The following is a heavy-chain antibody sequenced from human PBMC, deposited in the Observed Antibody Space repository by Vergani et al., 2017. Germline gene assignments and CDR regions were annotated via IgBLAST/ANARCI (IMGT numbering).Heavy chain of an antibody. J-gene: IGHJ3*02. D-gene: IGHD3-22*01. V-gene: IGHV3-15*01. CDR1: GFTFSNAW. CDR2: IKSKTDGGTT. CDR3: TKGLRVYYYDSSGYYSSAFDI. Sequence: VQLVESGGGVVQPGRSLRLSCAASGFTFSNAWMSWVRQAPGKGLEWVGRIKSKTDGGTTDYAAPGKGRFTISRDDSKNTLYLQMNSLKTEDTAVYYCTKGLRVYYYDSSGYYSSAFDIWGQGTMVTVSS.